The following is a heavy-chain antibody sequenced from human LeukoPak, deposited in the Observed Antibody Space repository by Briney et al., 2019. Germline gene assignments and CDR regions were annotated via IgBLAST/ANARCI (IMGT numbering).Heavy chain of an antibody. Sequence: GGSLRLSCAASGFTFSTYEMNWVRQAPGKGLEWVSLISGSSGATYYADSVKGRFTISRDNSKNTLYLQMNSLRGEDTAEYYCARIYSNGWPDYWGQGTLVTVSS. CDR3: ARIYSNGWPDY. CDR2: ISGSSGAT. CDR1: GFTFSTYE. V-gene: IGHV3-23*01. J-gene: IGHJ4*02. D-gene: IGHD6-19*01.